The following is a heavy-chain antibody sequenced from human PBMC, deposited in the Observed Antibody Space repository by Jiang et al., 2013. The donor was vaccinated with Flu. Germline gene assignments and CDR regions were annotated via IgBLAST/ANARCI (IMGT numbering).Heavy chain of an antibody. CDR1: GGSISSSSYY. J-gene: IGHJ4*02. V-gene: IGHV4-39*01. D-gene: IGHD1-1*01. Sequence: LLKPSETLSLTCTVSGGSISSSSYYWGWIRQPPGKGLEWIGSIYYSGSTYYNPSLKSRVTISVDTSKNQFSLKLSSVTAADTAVYYCARPRGLEIDYWGQGTLVTVSS. CDR2: IYYSGST. CDR3: ARPRGLEIDY.